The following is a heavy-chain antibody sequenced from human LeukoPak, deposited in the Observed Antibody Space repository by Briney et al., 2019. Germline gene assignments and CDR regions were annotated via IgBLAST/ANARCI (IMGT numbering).Heavy chain of an antibody. Sequence: GGSLRLSCAASGFTFSSYAMSWVRQAPGRGLEWVSSISGSGGSTFYTDSVKGRFTISRDNSKNTLYLQMNSLRAADTAVYYCAKSGPYCSSTSCYIPDYWGQGALVTVSS. CDR2: ISGSGGST. D-gene: IGHD2-2*02. CDR3: AKSGPYCSSTSCYIPDY. V-gene: IGHV3-23*01. J-gene: IGHJ4*02. CDR1: GFTFSSYA.